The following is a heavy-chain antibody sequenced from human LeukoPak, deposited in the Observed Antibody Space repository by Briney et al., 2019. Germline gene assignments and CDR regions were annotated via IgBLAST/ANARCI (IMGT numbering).Heavy chain of an antibody. CDR1: GFTFSSYA. Sequence: GGSLRLSCAASGFTFSSYAMSWVRQAPGKGLEWVANIKQDGSDKYYVDSVKGRFTISRDNAKNSLYLQMNSLRAEDTAVYYCARVVIVRGWFDPRGQGTLVTVSS. V-gene: IGHV3-7*01. D-gene: IGHD2/OR15-2a*01. CDR3: ARVVIVRGWFDP. J-gene: IGHJ5*02. CDR2: IKQDGSDK.